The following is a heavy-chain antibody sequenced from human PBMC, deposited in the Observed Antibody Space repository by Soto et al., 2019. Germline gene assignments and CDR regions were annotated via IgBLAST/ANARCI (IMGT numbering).Heavy chain of an antibody. J-gene: IGHJ6*03. D-gene: IGHD1-1*01. CDR2: IIPIFGTA. Sequence: SVKVSCKASGGTFSSYAISWVRQAPGQGLEWMGGIIPIFGTANYAQKFQGRVTITADESTSTAYMELSSLRSEDTAVYYCAKGHDNYYYYMDVWGKGTTVTVSS. CDR3: AKGHDNYYYYMDV. V-gene: IGHV1-69*13. CDR1: GGTFSSYA.